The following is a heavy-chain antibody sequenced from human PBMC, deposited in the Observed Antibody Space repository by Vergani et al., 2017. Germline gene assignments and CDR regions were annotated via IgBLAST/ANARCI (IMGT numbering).Heavy chain of an antibody. J-gene: IGHJ4*02. V-gene: IGHV4-38-2*01. CDR3: ARRSGIVXDIFSCTQYFFDF. CDR1: GFSIDNGYY. Sequence: QVQLQESGPGLVKPSETLSLTCAVSGFSIDNGYYWDWIRQPPGKGLEWIVSIYRTGRTHFNPSLKSRVTISVDTSNNHFSLRLNSLTAADTAVYYCARRSGIVXDIFSCTQYFFDFWGQGTLVTVSS. CDR2: IYRTGRT. D-gene: IGHD3-9*01.